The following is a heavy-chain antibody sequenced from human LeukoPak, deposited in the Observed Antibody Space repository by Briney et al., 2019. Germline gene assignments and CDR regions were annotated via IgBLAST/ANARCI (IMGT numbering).Heavy chain of an antibody. CDR2: ISAYNGNT. D-gene: IGHD4-17*01. V-gene: IGHV1-18*01. Sequence: ASVKVSCKASGYTLTSYGISWVRQAPGQGLEWMGWISAYNGNTNYAQKLQGRVTMTTDTSTSTAYMELRSLRSDDTAVYYCARVLSRSYGDYHDAFDIWGQGTMVTVSS. CDR1: GYTLTSYG. J-gene: IGHJ3*02. CDR3: ARVLSRSYGDYHDAFDI.